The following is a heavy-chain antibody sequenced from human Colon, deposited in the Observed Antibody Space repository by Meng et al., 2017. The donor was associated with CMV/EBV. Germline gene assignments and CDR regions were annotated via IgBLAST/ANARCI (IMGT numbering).Heavy chain of an antibody. V-gene: IGHV3-48*03. D-gene: IGHD3-3*01. CDR3: AHSTKEDYDLWSGYYGYGMDV. CDR1: GFTFSSYE. J-gene: IGHJ6*02. Sequence: GESLKISCVASGFTFSSYEMNWVRQAPGKGLEWISYISNSGSIIYSADSVKGRFTVSRDHAKNSMYLQMNGLRVEDTGVYYCAHSTKEDYDLWSGYYGYGMDVWGQGTTVTVSS. CDR2: ISNSGSII.